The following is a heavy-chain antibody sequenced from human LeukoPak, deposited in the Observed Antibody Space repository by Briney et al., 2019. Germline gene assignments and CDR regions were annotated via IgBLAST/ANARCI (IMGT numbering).Heavy chain of an antibody. V-gene: IGHV4-4*07. CDR1: GGSISSYY. CDR3: ARVLVQASRNWFDP. D-gene: IGHD2-15*01. Sequence: SETLSLTCAVSGGSISSYYWSWIRQPAGKGLEWIGRIYTSGSTNYNPSLKSRVTMSVDTSKNQFSLKLSSVTAADTAVYYCARVLVQASRNWFDPWGQGTLVTVSS. CDR2: IYTSGST. J-gene: IGHJ5*02.